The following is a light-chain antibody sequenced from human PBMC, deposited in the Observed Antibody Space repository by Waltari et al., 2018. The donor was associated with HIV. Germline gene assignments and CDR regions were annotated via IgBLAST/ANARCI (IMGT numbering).Light chain of an antibody. CDR1: NIGSQS. CDR3: QVWHSNSDHVV. J-gene: IGLJ2*01. CDR2: DDS. V-gene: IGLV3-21*02. Sequence: SYVLTQPPSVSVAPGQTARITCEGNNIGSQSVHWYQQRPGQAPALVVHDDSDRPSGIPERFSGSNSGNTATLTISRVEAGDGADYYCQVWHSNSDHVVFGGGTKLTVL.